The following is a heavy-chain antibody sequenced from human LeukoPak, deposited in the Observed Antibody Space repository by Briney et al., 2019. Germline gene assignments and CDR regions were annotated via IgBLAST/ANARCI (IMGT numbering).Heavy chain of an antibody. CDR2: TYYRSKWYN. V-gene: IGHV6-1*01. Sequence: SQTLSLTCAISGDSVSSNSVTWNWIRQSPSRGLEWLGRTYYRSKWYNEYAVSVKSRITINADTSKNQFSLQLNSVTPEDTAIYYCARDEYSSFDYWGQGTLVTVSS. CDR1: GDSVSSNSVT. J-gene: IGHJ4*02. D-gene: IGHD6-19*01. CDR3: ARDEYSSFDY.